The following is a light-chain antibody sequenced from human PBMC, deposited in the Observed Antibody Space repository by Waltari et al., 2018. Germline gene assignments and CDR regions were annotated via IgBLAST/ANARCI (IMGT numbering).Light chain of an antibody. CDR2: GSS. V-gene: IGLV1-40*01. CDR3: QSYDTTLSVV. J-gene: IGLJ3*02. CDR1: GSNIGAGYD. Sequence: QSVLTQPPSVSGAPGQRVTISCTGSGSNIGAGYDVHWYQQVPLAAPKLRIYGSSRLPLGVPDRFCGSTSGASASRASTGLQAEDGAVYCCQSYDTTLSVVFGGGTKLTVL.